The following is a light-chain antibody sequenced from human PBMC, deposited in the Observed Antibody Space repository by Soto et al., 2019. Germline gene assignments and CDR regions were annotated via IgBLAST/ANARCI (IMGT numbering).Light chain of an antibody. V-gene: IGKV3-20*01. J-gene: IGKJ5*01. CDR1: QSVSSSY. CDR3: QQYDSLPIT. Sequence: EIVFTQSPGTLSLSPGERATLSCRASQSVSSSYLAWYQQKPGQPPRLLIYGASSRATGIPDRFSGSGPGTDFTLTISRLEPEDFAVFYCQQYDSLPITFGQGTRLVIK. CDR2: GAS.